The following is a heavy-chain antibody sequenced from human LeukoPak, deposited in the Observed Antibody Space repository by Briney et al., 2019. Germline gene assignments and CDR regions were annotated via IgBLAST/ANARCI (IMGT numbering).Heavy chain of an antibody. J-gene: IGHJ6*02. Sequence: GASVKVSCKASGYTFTGYYMHWVRQAPGQGLEWMGWLNPNSGGTNYAQKFQGWVAMTRDTSISTAYMELSRLRSDDTAVYYCAGSFNSNYGDYYYYGMDVWGQGTTVTVSS. D-gene: IGHD4-11*01. CDR3: AGSFNSNYGDYYYYGMDV. CDR2: LNPNSGGT. CDR1: GYTFTGYY. V-gene: IGHV1-2*04.